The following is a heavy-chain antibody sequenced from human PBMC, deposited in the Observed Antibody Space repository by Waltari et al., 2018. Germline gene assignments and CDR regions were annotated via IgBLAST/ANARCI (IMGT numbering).Heavy chain of an antibody. CDR3: ANTGDGRELPLYFDY. V-gene: IGHV3-23*01. Sequence: EVQLLESGGGLVQPGGSLRLSCAASGFTFSSYAMSWVRQAPGKGREWVSAISGGCGSTYYADSVKGRFTISRDNSKNTLYLQMNSLRAEDTAVYYCANTGDGRELPLYFDYWGQGTLVTVSS. CDR1: GFTFSSYA. CDR2: ISGGCGST. J-gene: IGHJ4*02. D-gene: IGHD1-26*01.